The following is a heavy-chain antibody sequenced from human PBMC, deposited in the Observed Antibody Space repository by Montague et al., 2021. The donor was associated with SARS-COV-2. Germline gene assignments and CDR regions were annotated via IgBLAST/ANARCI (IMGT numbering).Heavy chain of an antibody. V-gene: IGHV3-11*01. D-gene: IGHD5-18*01. CDR2: ISSSGSTI. CDR3: ARAVSGYSYGSYWYFDL. CDR1: GFTFSDYY. Sequence: SLRLSCAASGFTFSDYYMSWIRQAPGKGLEWVSYISSSGSTIYYADSVKGRFTISRDNAKNSLYLQMNSLKAEDTAVYYCARAVSGYSYGSYWYFDLWGRGTLVTVSS. J-gene: IGHJ2*01.